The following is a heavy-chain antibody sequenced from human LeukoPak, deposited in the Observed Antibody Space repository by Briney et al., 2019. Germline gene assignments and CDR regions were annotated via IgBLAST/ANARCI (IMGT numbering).Heavy chain of an antibody. CDR3: ARRGSYLLYYYYYMDV. Sequence: SETLSLTCAVYGGSFGGYYWSWIRQPPGKGLEWIGEINHSGSTNYNPSLKSRVTISVDTSKNQFSLKLSSVTAADTAVYYCARRGSYLLYYYYYMDVWGKGTTVTISS. J-gene: IGHJ6*03. D-gene: IGHD1-26*01. V-gene: IGHV4-34*01. CDR2: INHSGST. CDR1: GGSFGGYY.